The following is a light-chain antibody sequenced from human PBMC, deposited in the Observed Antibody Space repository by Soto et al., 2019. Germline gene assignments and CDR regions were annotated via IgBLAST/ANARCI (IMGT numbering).Light chain of an antibody. Sequence: QSALPQPASVSGSPGQAITVSCSGTSSDIGAHNFVSWYQQHPGKAPKLIIYEVINRPSGVSDRFSGSKSGNTASLTISGLQSEDEADYYCNSYTTSNTFVFGSGTKVTVL. J-gene: IGLJ1*01. V-gene: IGLV2-14*03. CDR2: EVI. CDR1: SSDIGAHNF. CDR3: NSYTTSNTFV.